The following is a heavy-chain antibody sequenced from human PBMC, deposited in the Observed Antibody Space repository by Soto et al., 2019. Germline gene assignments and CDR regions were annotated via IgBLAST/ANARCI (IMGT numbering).Heavy chain of an antibody. D-gene: IGHD6-13*01. CDR3: ASVRRGGIAAY. CDR1: GGSISSYY. J-gene: IGHJ4*02. Sequence: QVQLQESGPGLVKPSETLSLTCTVSGGSISSYYWSWIRQPPGKGLEWIGYIYYSGSTNYNPSLKSRVTISVDTSKNQFSLKLSSVTAADTAVYYCASVRRGGIAAYWGQGTLVTVSS. CDR2: IYYSGST. V-gene: IGHV4-59*08.